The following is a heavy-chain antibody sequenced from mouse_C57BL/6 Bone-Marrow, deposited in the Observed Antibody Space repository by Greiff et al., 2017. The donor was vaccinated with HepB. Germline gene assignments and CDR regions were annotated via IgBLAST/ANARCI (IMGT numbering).Heavy chain of an antibody. J-gene: IGHJ1*03. V-gene: IGHV5-12*01. D-gene: IGHD2-3*01. CDR3: AREGYDGYYSWYFDV. Sequence: EVQRVESGGGLVQPGGSLKLSCAASGFTFSDYYMYWVRQTPEKRLEWVAYISNGGGSTYYPDTVKGRFTISRDNAKNTLYLQMSRLKSEDTAMYYCAREGYDGYYSWYFDVWGTGTTVTVSS. CDR2: ISNGGGST. CDR1: GFTFSDYY.